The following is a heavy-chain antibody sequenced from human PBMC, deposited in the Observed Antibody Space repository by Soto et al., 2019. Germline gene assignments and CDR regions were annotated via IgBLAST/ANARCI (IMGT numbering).Heavy chain of an antibody. CDR1: GGSFSGYY. Sequence: QVQLQQWGAGLLKPSETLSLTCAVYGGSFSGYYWSWIRQSPGKGLEWIGEINHSGSTNYNPSLKSRVTISVDTSKNQFSLKLSSVTAADTAVYYCARGRYSSGWDWGQGTLVTVSS. V-gene: IGHV4-34*01. CDR3: ARGRYSSGWD. CDR2: INHSGST. J-gene: IGHJ4*02. D-gene: IGHD6-19*01.